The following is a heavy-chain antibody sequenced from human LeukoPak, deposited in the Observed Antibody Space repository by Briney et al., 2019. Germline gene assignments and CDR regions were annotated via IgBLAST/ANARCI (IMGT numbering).Heavy chain of an antibody. CDR2: VSSNGDST. J-gene: IGHJ4*02. V-gene: IGHV3-64*01. CDR3: ARRGGYYFDY. CDR1: GFTFSSYA. D-gene: IGHD4-23*01. Sequence: GGPLRLSCAASGFTFSSYAMHWVRQAPGKRLEYLSAVSSNGDSTYYANSVKGRFTISRDNSKNTLYLQMGSLRAEDMAVYYCARRGGYYFDYWGQGTLVTVSS.